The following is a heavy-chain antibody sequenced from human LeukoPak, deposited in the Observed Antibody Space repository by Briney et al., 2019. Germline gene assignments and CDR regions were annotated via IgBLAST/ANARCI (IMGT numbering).Heavy chain of an antibody. Sequence: SETLSLTCAVYGGSFSGYYWSWIRQPPGKGLEWIGEINHSGSTNYNPSLKSRVTISVDTSKNQFSLKLSSVTAADTAVYYCARGKVVVVITADAFDIWGQGTMVTVSS. CDR2: INHSGST. V-gene: IGHV4-34*01. CDR3: ARGKVVVVITADAFDI. J-gene: IGHJ3*02. CDR1: GGSFSGYY. D-gene: IGHD3-22*01.